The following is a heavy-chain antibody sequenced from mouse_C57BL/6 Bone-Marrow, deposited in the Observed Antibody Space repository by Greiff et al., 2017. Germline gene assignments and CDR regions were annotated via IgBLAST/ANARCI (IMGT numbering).Heavy chain of an antibody. D-gene: IGHD1-1*01. J-gene: IGHJ2*01. CDR2: ISSGGSYT. V-gene: IGHV5-6*01. Sequence: VQLQESGGDLVKPGGSLKLSCAASGFTFSSYGMSWVRQTPDKRLEWVATISSGGSYTYYPDSVKGRFTISRDNAKNTLYLQMSSLKSEDTAMYYSERHRLRSPFDYWGQGTTLTVSS. CDR1: GFTFSSYG. CDR3: ERHRLRSPFDY.